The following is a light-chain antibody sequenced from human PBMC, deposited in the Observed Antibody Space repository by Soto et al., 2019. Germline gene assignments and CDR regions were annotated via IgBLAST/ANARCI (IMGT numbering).Light chain of an antibody. CDR2: VAS. Sequence: DILLTQSPSFLSASEGDRVTVTCRASQGISNYLAWYQQKPGKAPKLLINVASTLQSGVPSRFSGSGSGTEFTLIISSLHTEDSATYYCQQFNSFPRTFGQGTKVEIK. CDR1: QGISNY. J-gene: IGKJ1*01. CDR3: QQFNSFPRT. V-gene: IGKV1-9*01.